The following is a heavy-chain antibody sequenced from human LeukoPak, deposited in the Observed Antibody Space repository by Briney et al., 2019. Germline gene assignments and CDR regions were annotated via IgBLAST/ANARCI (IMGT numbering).Heavy chain of an antibody. CDR3: ARDRGLRYFDWFNYYGMDV. J-gene: IGHJ6*02. CDR2: ISAYNGNT. Sequence: ASVKVSCKAPGYTFTSYGISWVRQAPGQGLEWMGWISAYNGNTNYAQKLQGRVTMTTDTSTSTAYMELRSLRSDDTAVYYCARDRGLRYFDWFNYYGMDVWGQGTTVTVSS. V-gene: IGHV1-18*01. CDR1: GYTFTSYG. D-gene: IGHD3-9*01.